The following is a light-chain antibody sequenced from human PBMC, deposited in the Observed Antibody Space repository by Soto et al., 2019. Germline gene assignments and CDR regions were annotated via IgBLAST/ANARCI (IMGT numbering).Light chain of an antibody. J-gene: IGKJ1*01. CDR2: DAS. CDR1: QSVSRY. CDR3: QHRSNWPAGT. Sequence: EIVWPQSPAALSLSTGERATLSCRASQSVSRYLAWSQQEPDQPPRLLIYDASTRDTGIPARFSGSGSGTEVTLTVSILEHEEFAVNYGQHRSNWPAGTFGQGTKVEIK. V-gene: IGKV3-11*01.